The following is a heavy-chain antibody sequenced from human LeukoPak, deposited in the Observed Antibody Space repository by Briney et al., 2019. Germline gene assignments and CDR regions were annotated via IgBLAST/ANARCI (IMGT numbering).Heavy chain of an antibody. CDR2: ISYDGSNK. J-gene: IGHJ5*02. D-gene: IGHD6-19*01. CDR3: ARARLGIAVAGGHNWLDP. V-gene: IGHV3-30*04. Sequence: GRSLRLSCAASGFTFSSYAMHWVRQAPGKGLEWVAVISYDGSNKYYADSVKGRFTISRDNSKNTLYLQMNSLRAEDTAVYYCARARLGIAVAGGHNWLDPWGQGTLVTVSS. CDR1: GFTFSSYA.